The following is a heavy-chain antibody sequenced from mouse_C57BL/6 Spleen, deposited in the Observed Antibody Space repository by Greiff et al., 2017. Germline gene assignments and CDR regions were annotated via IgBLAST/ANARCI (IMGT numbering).Heavy chain of an antibody. Sequence: EVKLVESGGGLVKPGGSLKLSCAASGFTFSDYGMHWVRQAPEKGLEWVAYISSGSSTIYYADTVKGRFTISRDNAKNTLFLQMTSLRSEDTALYYCARSPPYYCGSSYGCFDVWGTGTTVTVSS. CDR1: GFTFSDYG. D-gene: IGHD1-1*01. J-gene: IGHJ1*03. CDR2: ISSGSSTI. CDR3: ARSPPYYCGSSYGCFDV. V-gene: IGHV5-17*01.